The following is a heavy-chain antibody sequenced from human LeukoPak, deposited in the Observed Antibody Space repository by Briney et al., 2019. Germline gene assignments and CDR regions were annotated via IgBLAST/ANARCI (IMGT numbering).Heavy chain of an antibody. V-gene: IGHV1-2*02. D-gene: IGHD5-18*01. CDR1: GYTFTGYY. J-gene: IGHJ4*02. CDR3: ARSDTAIHAFAY. CDR2: INPNSGAT. Sequence: ASVKVSCKASGYTFTGYYMHWVRQAPEQGREWMGWINPNSGATNYAQKFQGRVTMTRDTSISTAYIELSRRRTDDTALNYSARSDTAIHAFAYWGEGTLVTVSS.